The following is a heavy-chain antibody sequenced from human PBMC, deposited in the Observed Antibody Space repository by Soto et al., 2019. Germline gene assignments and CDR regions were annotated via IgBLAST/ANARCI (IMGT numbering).Heavy chain of an antibody. D-gene: IGHD7-27*01. Sequence: ESLKISCTASGFNFNHKWMHWVRQAPGKGLVWLSRIDGAAATTNYADAVKGRFTISRDNSMGTLYLQMKSLRVEDTAIYYCAKEVSLGSTVDLGYWGKGDLVIVSA. CDR2: IDGAAATT. CDR3: AKEVSLGSTVDLGY. J-gene: IGHJ4*02. CDR1: GFNFNHKW. V-gene: IGHV3-23*01.